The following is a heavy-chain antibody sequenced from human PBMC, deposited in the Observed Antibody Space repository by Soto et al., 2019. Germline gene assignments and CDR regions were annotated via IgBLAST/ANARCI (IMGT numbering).Heavy chain of an antibody. CDR2: IDHSGNT. D-gene: IGHD1-26*01. CDR1: TESFSDYY. Sequence: QVHLQQWGAGLLKPSETLSLTCAVNTESFSDYYWSWIRQPPGKGLAWIGEIDHSGNTNYSPSLKSRVTISVDTSKNQFSLKLNSVTAADTAEYYCVGGRGRLVGFDFWGQGTLVTVSS. CDR3: VGGRGRLVGFDF. V-gene: IGHV4-34*01. J-gene: IGHJ4*02.